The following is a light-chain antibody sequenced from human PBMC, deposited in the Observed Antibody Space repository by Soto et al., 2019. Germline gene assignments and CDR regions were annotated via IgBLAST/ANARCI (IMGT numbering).Light chain of an antibody. CDR1: QGISNF. CDR3: QKYXSAPYT. J-gene: IGKJ2*01. Sequence: DIQMTQSPSSLSASVGDRVTITCRASQGISNFLAWYQQKPGKVPKLLISAASTLQXGVPSRFSGSGSGTDFXXXXXXXXXEDXXXYDCQKYXSAPYTFGQGTKLEIK. V-gene: IGKV1-27*01. CDR2: AAS.